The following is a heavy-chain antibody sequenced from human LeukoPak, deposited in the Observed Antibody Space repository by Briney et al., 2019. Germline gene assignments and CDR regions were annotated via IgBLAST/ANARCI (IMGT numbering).Heavy chain of an antibody. D-gene: IGHD4-11*01. Sequence: SVKVSCKASGGTFSSCAISWVRQAPGQGLEWMGGIIPIFGTANYAQKFQGRVTITTDESTSTAYMELSSLRSEDTAAYYCAGMTTGNWFDPWGQGTLVTVSS. CDR2: IIPIFGTA. V-gene: IGHV1-69*05. J-gene: IGHJ5*02. CDR3: AGMTTGNWFDP. CDR1: GGTFSSCA.